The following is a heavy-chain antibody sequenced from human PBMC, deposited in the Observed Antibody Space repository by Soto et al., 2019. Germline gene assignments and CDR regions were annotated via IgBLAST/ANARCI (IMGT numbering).Heavy chain of an antibody. V-gene: IGHV3-23*01. D-gene: IGHD3-16*02. Sequence: VQLLESGGGLVQPGGSLRLSCAASGFTFSSYAMSWVRQAPGKGLEWVSAISGSGGSTYYADSVEGRFTISRDNSKNTLYMPMNSLRAEDTAVYYCAKDPHYDYIWGSYRTAFDYWGQGTLVTVSS. CDR1: GFTFSSYA. CDR2: ISGSGGST. CDR3: AKDPHYDYIWGSYRTAFDY. J-gene: IGHJ4*02.